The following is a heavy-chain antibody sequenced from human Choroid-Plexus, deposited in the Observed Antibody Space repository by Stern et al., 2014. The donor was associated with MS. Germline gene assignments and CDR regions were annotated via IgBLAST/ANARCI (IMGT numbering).Heavy chain of an antibody. Sequence: QVQLVQSGGGVVQPGRPLRLSCAASGFSFSSFGMHWVRQAPGKGLGWLALISYDGSKDYADSVKGRFAISRDNSKNTLYLQMNSLRAEDTAVYYCAKDRQYLTFFFDFWGQGSLVTVSS. CDR1: GFSFSSFG. V-gene: IGHV3-30*18. CDR3: AKDRQYLTFFFDF. D-gene: IGHD2/OR15-2a*01. J-gene: IGHJ4*02. CDR2: ISYDGSK.